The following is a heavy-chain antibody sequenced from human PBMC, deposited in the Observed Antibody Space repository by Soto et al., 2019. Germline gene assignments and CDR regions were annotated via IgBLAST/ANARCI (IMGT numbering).Heavy chain of an antibody. V-gene: IGHV4-34*01. D-gene: IGHD2-2*01. Sequence: QVQLQQWGAGLLKPSETLSLTCAVYGGSFSGYYWSWIRQPPGKGLEWIGEINHSGSTNYNPSLKSRVTISVDTSKNQFSLKLSSVTAADTAVYYSAREMPFHYYYYGMDVWGPGTTVTVSS. CDR2: INHSGST. CDR3: AREMPFHYYYYGMDV. J-gene: IGHJ6*02. CDR1: GGSFSGYY.